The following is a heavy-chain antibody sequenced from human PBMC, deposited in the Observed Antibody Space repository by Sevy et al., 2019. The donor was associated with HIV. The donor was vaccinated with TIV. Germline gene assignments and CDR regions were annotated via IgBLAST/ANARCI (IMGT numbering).Heavy chain of an antibody. CDR3: ARARWYSHWYFDL. D-gene: IGHD2-15*01. J-gene: IGHJ2*01. V-gene: IGHV1-8*01. CDR1: GYTFTSYD. CDR2: MNPNSGNT. Sequence: ASVQVSCKASGYTFTSYDINWVRQATGQGLEWMGWMNPNSGNTGYAQKFQGRVTMTRNTSISTAYMELSSLRSEDTAVYYCARARWYSHWYFDLWGRGTLVTVSS.